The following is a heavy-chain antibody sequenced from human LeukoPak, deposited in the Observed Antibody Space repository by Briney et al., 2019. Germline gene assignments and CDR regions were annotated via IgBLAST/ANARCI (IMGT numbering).Heavy chain of an antibody. D-gene: IGHD1-20*01. CDR1: GGTFSSYA. CDR3: ARVTRYNWNDGNY. J-gene: IGHJ4*02. CDR2: IIPIFGTA. Sequence: ASVKVSCKASGGTFSSYAISWVRQAPGQGLEWMGGIIPIFGTANYAQKFQGRVTITADESTSTAYMELSSLRSEDTAVYYCARVTRYNWNDGNYWGQGTLVTVSS. V-gene: IGHV1-69*13.